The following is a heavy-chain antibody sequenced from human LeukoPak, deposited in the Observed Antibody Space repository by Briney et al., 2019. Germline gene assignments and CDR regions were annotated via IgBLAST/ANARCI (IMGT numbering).Heavy chain of an antibody. V-gene: IGHV4-4*07. D-gene: IGHD4-23*01. CDR2: IYTSGST. Sequence: PSETLSLTCAVSNGSISSYYWSWIRQPAGKGLEWIGHIYTSGSTNYNPSLKSRVTMSVDTPRNQFSLKLSSVTAADTAVYYCARVYGGISLWYFDLWGRGTLVTVSS. CDR3: ARVYGGISLWYFDL. CDR1: NGSISSYY. J-gene: IGHJ2*01.